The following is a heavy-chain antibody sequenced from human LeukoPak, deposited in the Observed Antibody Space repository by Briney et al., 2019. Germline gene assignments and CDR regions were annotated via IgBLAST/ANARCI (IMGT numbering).Heavy chain of an antibody. CDR3: LAGYYYYYMDV. J-gene: IGHJ6*03. D-gene: IGHD6-13*01. CDR2: TNTHGTSA. CDR1: GFTFNNYW. Sequence: SGGSLRLSCAASGFTFNNYWMHWVRQAPGKGLVWVARTNTHGTSANYADSVKGRFIISRDNANNTPYLQMNGLRDEDTGVYYALAGYYYYYMDVWGKGTTVTVSS. V-gene: IGHV3-74*01.